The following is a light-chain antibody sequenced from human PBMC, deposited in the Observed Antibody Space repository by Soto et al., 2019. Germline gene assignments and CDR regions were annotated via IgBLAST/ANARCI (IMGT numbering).Light chain of an antibody. CDR3: QQYGSSSWT. Sequence: EIVLTQSPGTLSLSPGERATLSCRASQSVSSSYLVWYQQKPGHAPRLLIYGASSRATGIPDRFSGSGSGTDFTLTISRLEPEDFAVYYCQQYGSSSWTFGQGTKVEIK. CDR2: GAS. J-gene: IGKJ1*01. CDR1: QSVSSSY. V-gene: IGKV3-20*01.